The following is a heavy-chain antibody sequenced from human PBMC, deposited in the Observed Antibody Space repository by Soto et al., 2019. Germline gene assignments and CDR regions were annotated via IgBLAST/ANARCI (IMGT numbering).Heavy chain of an antibody. CDR1: GDSMTRGSYY. CDR2: IYYSGST. V-gene: IGHV4-39*01. Sequence: SETLSLTCVVSGDSMTRGSYYWAWIRQHPGKGLEWIGSIYYSGSTNYNPSLKSRVTISVDTSKNQFSLRLTSVTAADTAVYYCATHPPYGPLDHWGQGTLVTVSS. CDR3: ATHPPYGPLDH. D-gene: IGHD4-17*01. J-gene: IGHJ4*02.